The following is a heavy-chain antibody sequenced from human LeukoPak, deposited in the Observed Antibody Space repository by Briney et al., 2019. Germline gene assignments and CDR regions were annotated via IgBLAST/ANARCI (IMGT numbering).Heavy chain of an antibody. J-gene: IGHJ4*02. V-gene: IGHV3-74*01. CDR3: AREDSWFGELSTFDY. Sequence: GGSLRLSCAASGFTFSSYWMHWVRQAPGKGLVWVSRINSDGSTTTYADSVKGRFTISRDNAKNTLYLQMNSLRAEDTAVYYCAREDSWFGELSTFDYWGQGTLVTVSS. D-gene: IGHD3-10*01. CDR1: GFTFSSYW. CDR2: INSDGSTT.